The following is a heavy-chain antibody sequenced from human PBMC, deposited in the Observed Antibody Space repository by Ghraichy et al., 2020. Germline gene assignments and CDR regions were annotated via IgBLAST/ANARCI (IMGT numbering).Heavy chain of an antibody. CDR1: GYTFTSYG. CDR3: ARDPYYYYDSSGYSIFDY. Sequence: ASVKVSCKASGYTFTSYGIGWVRQAPGQGLEWMGWISASNGNTHYAHKLQARVTMTTDTSTSTAYLELRSLRSDDTAVYYCARDPYYYYDSSGYSIFDYWGQGTLVTVSS. J-gene: IGHJ4*02. CDR2: ISASNGNT. D-gene: IGHD3-22*01. V-gene: IGHV1-18*01.